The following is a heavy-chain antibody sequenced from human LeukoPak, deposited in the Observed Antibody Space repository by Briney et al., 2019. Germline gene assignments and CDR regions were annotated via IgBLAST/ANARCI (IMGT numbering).Heavy chain of an antibody. Sequence: ASVKVSCKASGYTFTGYYMHWVRQAPGQGLEWMGWMNPNSGNTGYAQKFQGRVTMTRNTSISTAYMELSSLRSEDTAVYYCARGNIVVVPAVAYYFDYWGQGTLVTVSS. D-gene: IGHD2-2*01. J-gene: IGHJ4*02. CDR1: GYTFTGYY. V-gene: IGHV1-8*02. CDR2: MNPNSGNT. CDR3: ARGNIVVVPAVAYYFDY.